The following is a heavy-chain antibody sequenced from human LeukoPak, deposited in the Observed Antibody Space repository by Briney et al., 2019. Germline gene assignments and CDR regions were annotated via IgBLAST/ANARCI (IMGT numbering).Heavy chain of an antibody. CDR2: IWYDGSNK. CDR3: AKADTMVRGVIITGVLDY. Sequence: GGSLRLSCAASGFTFSNYGINWVRQAPGKGLEWVAVIWYDGSNKYYADSVKGRFTISRDNSKNTLYLQMNSLRAEDTAVYYCAKADTMVRGVIITGVLDYWGQGTLVTVSS. J-gene: IGHJ4*02. V-gene: IGHV3-33*06. CDR1: GFTFSNYG. D-gene: IGHD3-10*01.